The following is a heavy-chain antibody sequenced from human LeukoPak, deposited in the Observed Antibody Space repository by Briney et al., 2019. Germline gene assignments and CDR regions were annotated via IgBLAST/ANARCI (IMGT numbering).Heavy chain of an antibody. CDR2: MNPNSGNT. CDR1: GYTFTSYD. Sequence: GASVKVSCKASGYTFTSYDINWVRQATGQGLEWMGWMNPNSGNTGYAQKFQGRVTMTRNTSISTAYMELSSLRSEDTAVYYCARVGSQRITMVRGVPDPYYFDYWGQGTLVTVSS. J-gene: IGHJ4*02. V-gene: IGHV1-8*01. CDR3: ARVGSQRITMVRGVPDPYYFDY. D-gene: IGHD3-10*01.